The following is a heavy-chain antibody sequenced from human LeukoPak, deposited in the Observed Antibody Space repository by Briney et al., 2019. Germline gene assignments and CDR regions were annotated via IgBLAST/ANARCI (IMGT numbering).Heavy chain of an antibody. Sequence: GGSLRLSCAASGFTFRTYAMSWVRQAPGKGLEWVAVIWYDGSNKNYADSVKGRFTISRDNSKNTVYLQMNSLRAEDTAVYYCVRDPYEAYWGQGTLVTVSS. CDR3: VRDPYEAY. CDR1: GFTFRTYA. V-gene: IGHV3-33*08. J-gene: IGHJ4*02. D-gene: IGHD5-12*01. CDR2: IWYDGSNK.